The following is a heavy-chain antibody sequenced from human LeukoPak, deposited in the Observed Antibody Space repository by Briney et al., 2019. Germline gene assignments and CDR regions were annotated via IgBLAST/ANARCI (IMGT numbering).Heavy chain of an antibody. CDR3: ARDAHKYYYDSSGYSPYFDY. CDR2: IGSSSSTI. V-gene: IGHV3-48*02. J-gene: IGHJ4*02. CDR1: GFTFSSYI. Sequence: QSGGSLRLSCAASGFTFSSYIMTWVRQAPGKGLEWVSYIGSSSSTIYYADSVKGRFTISRDNAKNSLYLQMNSLRDEDTAVYYCARDAHKYYYDSSGYSPYFDYWGQGTLVTVSS. D-gene: IGHD3-22*01.